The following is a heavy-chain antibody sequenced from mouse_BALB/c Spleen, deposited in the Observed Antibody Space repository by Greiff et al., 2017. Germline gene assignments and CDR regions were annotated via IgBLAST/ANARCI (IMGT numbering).Heavy chain of an antibody. D-gene: IGHD1-2*01. V-gene: IGHV1-54*03. J-gene: IGHJ4*01. Sequence: QVQLQQSGAELVRPGTSVKVSCKASGYAFTNYLIEWVKQRPGQGLEWIGVINPGSGGTNYNEKFKGKATLTADKSSSTAYMQLSSLTSDDSAVYFCATEFITTAMDYWGQGTSVTVSS. CDR1: GYAFTNYL. CDR2: INPGSGGT. CDR3: ATEFITTAMDY.